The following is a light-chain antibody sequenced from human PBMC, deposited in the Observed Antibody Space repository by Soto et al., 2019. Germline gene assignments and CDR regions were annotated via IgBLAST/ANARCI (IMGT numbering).Light chain of an antibody. CDR1: HDIRNS. CDR2: DAS. V-gene: IGKV1-33*01. Sequence: IQMTQSRSSLSGSIGDRVTIICQASHDIRNSLNWYQQTPGKPPKLLISDASNLELGVPSKFSGTGFGTDFSFTIINLQPEDIATYYCQQYDNLPLTLGGGTKV. CDR3: QQYDNLPLT. J-gene: IGKJ4*01.